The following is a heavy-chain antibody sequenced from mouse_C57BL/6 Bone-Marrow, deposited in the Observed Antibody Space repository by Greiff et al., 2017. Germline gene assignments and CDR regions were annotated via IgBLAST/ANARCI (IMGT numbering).Heavy chain of an antibody. CDR1: GFTFSSYG. CDR2: ISSGGSYT. Sequence: EVQLVESGGDLVKPGGSLKLSCAASGFTFSSYGMSWVRQTPDKRLEWVATISSGGSYTYYPDSVKGRFTISRDNAKNTLYLQLSRLKSEDAAMDYCARHRYVDVWGTGTTVTVSS. V-gene: IGHV5-6*01. CDR3: ARHRYVDV. J-gene: IGHJ1*03.